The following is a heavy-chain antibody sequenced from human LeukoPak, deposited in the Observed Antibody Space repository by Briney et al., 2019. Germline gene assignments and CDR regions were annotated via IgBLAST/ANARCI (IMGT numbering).Heavy chain of an antibody. D-gene: IGHD4-11*01. CDR3: AKKKTDYYWYFDL. Sequence: PGGSLRLSCAAPGFTFSSYAMSWVRQAPGKGLEWVSAISGSGGSTYYADSVKGRFTISRDNSKNTLYLQMNSLRAEDTAVYYCAKKKTDYYWYFDLWGRGTPVTVSS. CDR2: ISGSGGST. CDR1: GFTFSSYA. V-gene: IGHV3-23*01. J-gene: IGHJ2*01.